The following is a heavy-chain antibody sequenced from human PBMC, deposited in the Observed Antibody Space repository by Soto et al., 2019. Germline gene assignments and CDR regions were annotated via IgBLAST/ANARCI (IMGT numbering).Heavy chain of an antibody. CDR1: GFACRSYW. CDR2: INKDGSEK. V-gene: IGHV3-7*03. Sequence: GGALRRSCATSGFACRSYWRSWGRQAPAKGLEWVPNINKDGSEKQYVDYVKGRFTVSRDSDKKSIDLQLNSMTPEDTDVYYCARAEDYDHWGGPPKYFDNWGQGT. CDR3: ARAEDYDHWGGPPKYFDN. D-gene: IGHD3-3*01. J-gene: IGHJ4*02.